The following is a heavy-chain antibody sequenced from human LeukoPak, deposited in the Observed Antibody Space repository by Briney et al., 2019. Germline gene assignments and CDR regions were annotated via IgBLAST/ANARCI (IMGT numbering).Heavy chain of an antibody. J-gene: IGHJ3*02. D-gene: IGHD3/OR15-3a*01. V-gene: IGHV1-8*03. CDR1: GYSFTSFH. CDR2: MNPDTGST. Sequence: GASVKVSCKADGYSFTSFHINWVRQAPGQGPEWMGWMNPDTGSTGFARKFQGRLTISQSSSIDTVYMELNSLTSEDTAVYYCARRGLVAGIYDLVYGFDIWGQGTMVTVSS. CDR3: ARRGLVAGIYDLVYGFDI.